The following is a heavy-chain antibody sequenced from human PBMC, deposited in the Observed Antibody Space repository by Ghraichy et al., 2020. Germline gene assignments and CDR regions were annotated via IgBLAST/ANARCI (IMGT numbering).Heavy chain of an antibody. J-gene: IGHJ2*01. D-gene: IGHD4-17*01. Sequence: SETLSLTCTVSGGSISSSNYYWGWVRQPPGKGLEWIGSMFSSGSTDYNPSLKSRVTISVDASKNHLSLKLSSVTAADTAVYYCARHVQYGDHRGWYFDFWGRGTLVTVSS. CDR3: ARHVQYGDHRGWYFDF. V-gene: IGHV4-39*01. CDR1: GGSISSSNYY. CDR2: MFSSGST.